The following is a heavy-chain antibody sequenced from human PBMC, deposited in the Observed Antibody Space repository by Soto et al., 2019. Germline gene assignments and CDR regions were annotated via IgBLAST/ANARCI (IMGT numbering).Heavy chain of an antibody. J-gene: IGHJ4*02. CDR3: ATHGTVGLRYFDWLSPFDY. CDR1: GGSISSSSYY. D-gene: IGHD3-9*01. V-gene: IGHV4-39*01. CDR2: IYYSGST. Sequence: PSETLSLTCTVSGGSISSSSYYWGWIRQPPGKGLEWIGSIYYSGSTYYNPSLKSRVTISVDTSKNQFSLKLSSVTAADTAVYYCATHGTVGLRYFDWLSPFDYWGRRTLVTVSS.